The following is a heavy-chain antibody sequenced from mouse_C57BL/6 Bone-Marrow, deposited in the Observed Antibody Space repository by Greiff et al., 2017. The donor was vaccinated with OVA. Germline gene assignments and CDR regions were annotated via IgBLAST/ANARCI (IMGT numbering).Heavy chain of an antibody. CDR3: AREGWLLGFAY. J-gene: IGHJ3*01. CDR1: GYSITSGYY. CDR2: ISYDGSN. V-gene: IGHV3-6*01. D-gene: IGHD2-3*01. Sequence: VQLQQSGPGLVKPSQSLSLTCSVTGYSITSGYYWNWIRQFPGNKLEWMGYISYDGSNNYNPSLKNRISITRDTSKNQFFLKLNSVTTEDTATYYCAREGWLLGFAYWGQGTLVTVSA.